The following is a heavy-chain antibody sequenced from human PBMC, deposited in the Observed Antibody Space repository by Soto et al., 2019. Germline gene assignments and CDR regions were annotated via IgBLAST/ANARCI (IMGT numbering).Heavy chain of an antibody. J-gene: IGHJ6*02. CDR1: GGSFSGYY. CDR3: ARVSGIYYYGMDV. CDR2: INHSGGT. D-gene: IGHD3-10*01. Sequence: SETLSLTCAVYGGSFSGYYWSWIRQPPGKGLEWIGEINHSGGTNYNPSLKSRVTISVDTSKNQFSLKLSSVTAADTAVYYCARVSGIYYYGMDVWGQGTTVTVSS. V-gene: IGHV4-34*01.